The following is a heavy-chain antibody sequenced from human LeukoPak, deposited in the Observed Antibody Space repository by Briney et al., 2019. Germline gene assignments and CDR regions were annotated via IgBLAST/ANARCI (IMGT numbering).Heavy chain of an antibody. D-gene: IGHD3-22*01. CDR3: VREGTMIVETSFDY. CDR2: ISSSSSTI. Sequence: PGGSLRLSCAASGFTFSSYSMNWVRQAPGKGLEWVSYISSSSSTIYYADSVKGRFTISRDNAKNSLYLQMNSLRAEDTAVYYCVREGTMIVETSFDYWGQGTLVTVSS. CDR1: GFTFSSYS. J-gene: IGHJ4*02. V-gene: IGHV3-48*01.